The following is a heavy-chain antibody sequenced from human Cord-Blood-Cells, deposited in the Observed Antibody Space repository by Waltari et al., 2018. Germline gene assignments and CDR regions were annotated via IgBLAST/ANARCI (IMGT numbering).Heavy chain of an antibody. CDR1: GGTFSSYA. CDR2: IIPIFGTA. CDR3: VREPQNSHSSSYYYYGMDV. D-gene: IGHD6-6*01. Sequence: QVQLVQSGAEVKKPGSSVKVSCKASGGTFSSYAISWVRQAPGQGLEWMGGIIPIFGTANYAQKFQGRVTITADKSTSTAYMELSSLRSEDTAVYYCVREPQNSHSSSYYYYGMDVWGQGTTVTVSS. V-gene: IGHV1-69*06. J-gene: IGHJ6*02.